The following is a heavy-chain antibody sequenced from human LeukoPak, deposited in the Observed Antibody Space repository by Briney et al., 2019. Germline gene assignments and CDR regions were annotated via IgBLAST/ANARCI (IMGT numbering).Heavy chain of an antibody. CDR1: GGSISSGSYY. Sequence: SQTLSLTCTVSGGSISSGSYYWSWIRQPPGKGLEWIGYIYYSGSTNYNPSLKSRVTISVDTSKNQFSLKLSSVTAADTAVYYCARVGSSSWYSAFDIWGQGTMVTVSS. V-gene: IGHV4-61*01. CDR3: ARVGSSSWYSAFDI. CDR2: IYYSGST. D-gene: IGHD6-13*01. J-gene: IGHJ3*02.